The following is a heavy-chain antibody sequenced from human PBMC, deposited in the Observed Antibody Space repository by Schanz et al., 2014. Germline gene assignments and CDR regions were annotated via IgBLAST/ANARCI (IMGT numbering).Heavy chain of an antibody. J-gene: IGHJ4*02. CDR1: GFTVSSNY. CDR3: AKDRTGSRSYYLAS. Sequence: EVQLVESGGGLIQPGGSLRLSCAASGFTVSSNYMSWVRQAPGKGLEWVAVIYSGGSTFYTDSVKGRFTISRDNSKNTLYLQMNSLRGEDTAMYYCAKDRTGSRSYYLASWGQGTQVTVSS. V-gene: IGHV3-53*01. CDR2: IYSGGST.